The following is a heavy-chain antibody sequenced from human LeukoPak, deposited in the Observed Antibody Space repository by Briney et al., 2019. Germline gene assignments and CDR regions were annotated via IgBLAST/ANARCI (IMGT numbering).Heavy chain of an antibody. Sequence: PGGSLRLSCAASGFTFSSYAMSWVRQAPGKGLEWVSAISGSGGRTYYADSVKGRFTISRDNSKNTLYLQMNSLRAEDTAVYYCARGRINRWLQLFIWGQGTLVTVSS. CDR3: ARGRINRWLQLFI. CDR2: ISGSGGRT. CDR1: GFTFSSYA. V-gene: IGHV3-23*01. D-gene: IGHD5-24*01. J-gene: IGHJ4*02.